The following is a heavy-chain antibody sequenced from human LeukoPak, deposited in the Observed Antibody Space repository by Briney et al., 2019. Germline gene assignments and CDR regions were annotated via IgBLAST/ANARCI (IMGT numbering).Heavy chain of an antibody. J-gene: IGHJ5*02. CDR1: GGTFSSYA. Sequence: SVKVSCKASGGTFSSYAISWVRQAPGQGLEWMGGIIAIFGTANYAQKFQSRVTITTDESTSTAYMELSSLRSEDTAVYYCARPQSSGPYLWGNWFDPWGQGTLVTVSS. D-gene: IGHD6-19*01. V-gene: IGHV1-69*05. CDR2: IIAIFGTA. CDR3: ARPQSSGPYLWGNWFDP.